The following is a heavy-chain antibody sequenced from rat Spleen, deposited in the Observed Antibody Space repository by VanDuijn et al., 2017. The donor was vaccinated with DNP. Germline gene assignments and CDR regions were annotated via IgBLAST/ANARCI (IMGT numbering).Heavy chain of an antibody. D-gene: IGHD4-4*01. CDR3: ATRVIRGSDY. V-gene: IGHV5S13*01. CDR2: ISPSGSTT. Sequence: EVQLVESGGGLVQPGRSLKLSYAASGFTFSNYDMAWVRQAPTTGLEWVASISPSGSTTYYRDSVKGRFTFSRDNAKNILYLQMDSLRSEDTATYYCATRVIRGSDYWGQGVMVTVSS. CDR1: GFTFSNYD. J-gene: IGHJ2*01.